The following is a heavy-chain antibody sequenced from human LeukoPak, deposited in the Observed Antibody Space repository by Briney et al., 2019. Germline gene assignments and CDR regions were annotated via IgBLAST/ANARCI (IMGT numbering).Heavy chain of an antibody. CDR1: GVSIGSHY. Sequence: SETLSLTCTVSGVSIGSHYWSWIRQSPGKGLEWIGCVYNSGTTVYNPTLTGRVTISVDTSKNQYSLNLRSVTAADAAVYYCARDAYWGQGILVTVSS. CDR2: VYNSGTT. J-gene: IGHJ4*02. V-gene: IGHV4-59*11. CDR3: ARDAY.